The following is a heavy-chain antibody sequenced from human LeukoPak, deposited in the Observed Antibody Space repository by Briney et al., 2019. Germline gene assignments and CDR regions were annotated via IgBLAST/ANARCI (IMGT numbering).Heavy chain of an antibody. CDR3: AKRYSGSSGLYNFDY. CDR1: GFTFSSYA. V-gene: IGHV3-23*01. D-gene: IGHD1-26*01. CDR2: ITGSTGST. J-gene: IGHJ4*02. Sequence: GGSLRLSCAASGFTFSSYAMTWVRQPPRKGLEGVSSITGSTGSTYYADSVKGRFTISRDNSKNTLYLQMNSLRAEDTAVYYCAKRYSGSSGLYNFDYWGQGTLVTVSS.